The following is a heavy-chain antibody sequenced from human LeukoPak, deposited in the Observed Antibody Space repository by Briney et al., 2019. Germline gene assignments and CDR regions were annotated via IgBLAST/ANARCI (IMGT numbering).Heavy chain of an antibody. CDR1: GGSPCGYY. CDR2: INLSVST. J-gene: IGHJ4*02. D-gene: IGHD2-15*01. CDR3: ARGQTAAMSGGSCHIDD. V-gene: IGHV4-34*01. Sequence: PPETLSLTCALYGGSPCGYYWSWIRDPPGKGVEWIGEINLSVSTNNNPSLKSRVTISVDTSKNQFSLKLSSVTAADTPVYYCARGQTAAMSGGSCHIDDWGQGTLVTVSS.